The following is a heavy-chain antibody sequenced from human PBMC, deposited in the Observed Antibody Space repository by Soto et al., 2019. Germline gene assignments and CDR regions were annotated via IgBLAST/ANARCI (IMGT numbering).Heavy chain of an antibody. CDR2: LGTSGDT. V-gene: IGHV3-13*01. D-gene: IGHD3-3*01. J-gene: IGHJ6*02. CDR1: GFSISSSD. CDR3: TRDRQIYRFYYYGMDV. Sequence: EVQLVESGGGLVQPGGSLKLSCVASGFSISSSDMHWVRQVMGKGLEWVSTLGTSGDTFYSGSVKGRFTISREDAKNSFHLQMNNLRAEDSAVYYCTRDRQIYRFYYYGMDVWRQGTAVTVS.